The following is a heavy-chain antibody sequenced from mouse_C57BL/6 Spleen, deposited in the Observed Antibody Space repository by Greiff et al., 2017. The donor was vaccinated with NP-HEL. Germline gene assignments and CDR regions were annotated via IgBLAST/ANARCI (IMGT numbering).Heavy chain of an antibody. CDR2: ISDGGSYT. CDR3: ARGDDGYPAWFAY. D-gene: IGHD2-3*01. Sequence: EVKLVESGGGLVKPGGSLKLSCAASGFTFSSYAMSWVRQTPEKRLEWVATISDGGSYTYYPDNVKGRFTISRDNAKNNLYLQISRLKSEDTAMYYCARGDDGYPAWFAYWGQGTLVTVSA. J-gene: IGHJ3*01. CDR1: GFTFSSYA. V-gene: IGHV5-4*03.